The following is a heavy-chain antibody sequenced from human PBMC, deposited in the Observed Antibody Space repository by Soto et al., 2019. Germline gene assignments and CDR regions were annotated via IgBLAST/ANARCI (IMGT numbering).Heavy chain of an antibody. CDR1: GFSLGTSGVG. CDR3: AHRQRYDWNDGGWFDP. J-gene: IGHJ5*02. D-gene: IGHD1-1*01. CDR2: IYWNDDK. Sequence: QITLKESGPTLVKPTQTLTLTCTFSGFSLGTSGVGVGWIRQPPGKALEWLAFIYWNDDKRYSPALKSRLTINKDTAKNQVVLTVPNMDPVDTGTYYGAHRQRYDWNDGGWFDPWGQGTLVTVSS. V-gene: IGHV2-5*01.